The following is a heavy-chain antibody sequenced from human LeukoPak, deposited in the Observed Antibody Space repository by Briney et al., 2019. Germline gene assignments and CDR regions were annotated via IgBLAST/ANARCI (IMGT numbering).Heavy chain of an antibody. CDR2: ISYDGSNK. CDR3: AKDLRELLRVPDY. CDR1: GFTFSSYG. J-gene: IGHJ4*02. V-gene: IGHV3-30*18. D-gene: IGHD1-26*01. Sequence: GGSLRLSCPASGFTFSSYGMHWVRQAPGKGLEWVAVISYDGSNKYYADSVKGRFTISRDNSKNTLYLQMNSLRAEDTAVYYCAKDLRELLRVPDYWGQGTLVTVSS.